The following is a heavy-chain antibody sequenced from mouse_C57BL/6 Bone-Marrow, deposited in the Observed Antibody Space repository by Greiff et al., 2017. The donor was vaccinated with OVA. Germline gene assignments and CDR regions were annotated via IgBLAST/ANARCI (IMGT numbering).Heavy chain of an antibody. V-gene: IGHV5-12*01. J-gene: IGHJ1*03. D-gene: IGHD1-1*01. CDR1: GFTFSDYY. Sequence: EVKLVESGGGLVQPGGSLKLSCAASGFTFSDYYMYWVRQTPEKRLEWVAYISNGGGSTSYPDTVTGRFTFTRDNAKNTLDLQMSRLKSEDTAMYYCARHADGSSWYFDVWGTGTTVTVSS. CDR2: ISNGGGST. CDR3: ARHADGSSWYFDV.